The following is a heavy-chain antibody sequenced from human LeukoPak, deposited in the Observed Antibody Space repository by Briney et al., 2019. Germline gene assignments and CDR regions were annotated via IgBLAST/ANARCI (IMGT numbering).Heavy chain of an antibody. D-gene: IGHD1-1*01. CDR3: ARQDWNAYFDY. V-gene: IGHV4-59*08. J-gene: IGHJ4*02. CDR1: GGSISSYY. Sequence: SETLSLTCTVSGGSISSYYWSWIRQPPGKGLEWIGYIYYSGSNNYNPSLKSRVTISVDTSKNQFSLKLSSVTAADTAVYYCARQDWNAYFDYWGQGTLVTVSS. CDR2: IYYSGSN.